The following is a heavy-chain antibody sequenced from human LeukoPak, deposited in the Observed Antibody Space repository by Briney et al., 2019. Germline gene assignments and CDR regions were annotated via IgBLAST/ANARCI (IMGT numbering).Heavy chain of an antibody. J-gene: IGHJ6*02. Sequence: PSETLSLTCTVSGGSISSYYWSWIRQPPGKGLEWIGYIYYSGSTNYNPSLKSRVTISVDTSKNQFSLKLSSVTAADTAVYYCARDRTYYDISERYYYYYYGMDVWGQGTTVTVSS. CDR1: GGSISSYY. CDR3: ARDRTYYDISERYYYYYYGMDV. CDR2: IYYSGST. D-gene: IGHD3-9*01. V-gene: IGHV4-59*01.